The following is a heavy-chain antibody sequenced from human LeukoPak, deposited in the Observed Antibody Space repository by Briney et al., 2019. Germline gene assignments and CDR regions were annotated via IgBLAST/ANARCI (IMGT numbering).Heavy chain of an antibody. V-gene: IGHV3-30*02. D-gene: IGHD4-17*01. CDR1: GFTFSSYV. Sequence: GGSLRLSCVASGFTFSSYVMLWVRQPPGKGLEWVAFIRYDGSNKYYADSVKGRFTISRDNSRDTLHLQMNSLRAEDTAVYYCAKDNYDYGDYDGGDYWGQGTLVTVSS. J-gene: IGHJ4*02. CDR3: AKDNYDYGDYDGGDY. CDR2: IRYDGSNK.